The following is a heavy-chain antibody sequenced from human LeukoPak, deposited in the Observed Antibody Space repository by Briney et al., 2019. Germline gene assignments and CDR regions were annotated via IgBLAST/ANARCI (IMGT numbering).Heavy chain of an antibody. Sequence: GGSLRLPCVVSELNFKTHAMHWVRQAPGKGLEWVAGLSFDASGRNYADSVKGRFTISRDNSKNTLYLQMHSLSPEDTAVYFCARDLQEISSFYFDYWGQGSLVTVSS. J-gene: IGHJ4*02. V-gene: IGHV3-30*04. CDR1: ELNFKTHA. CDR2: LSFDASGR. D-gene: IGHD3-16*02. CDR3: ARDLQEISSFYFDY.